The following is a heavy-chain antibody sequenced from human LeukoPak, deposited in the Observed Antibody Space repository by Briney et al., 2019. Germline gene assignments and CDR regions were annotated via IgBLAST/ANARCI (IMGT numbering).Heavy chain of an antibody. CDR2: IYTSGST. D-gene: IGHD1-26*01. Sequence: SETLSLTCTVSGGSISSYYWSWIRQPAGKGLEWIGRIYTSGSTNYNPSLKSRVTMSVDTSKNQFSLKLSSVTAADTAVYYCARVGEHPGRYYYYYMDVWGKGTTVTVSS. V-gene: IGHV4-4*07. CDR3: ARVGEHPGRYYYYYMDV. CDR1: GGSISSYY. J-gene: IGHJ6*03.